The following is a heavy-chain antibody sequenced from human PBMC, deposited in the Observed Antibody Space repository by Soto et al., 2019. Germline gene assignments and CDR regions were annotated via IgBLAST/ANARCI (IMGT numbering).Heavy chain of an antibody. Sequence: QLQLQESGPGLVKPSETLSLTCTVSGGSISSSSYYWGWIRQPPGKGLEWIGSIYYSGSTYYNPSLKSRVTISVDTSKNQFSLKLSSVTAADTAVYYCASHGWDVDIVATITSWFDPWGQGTLVTVSS. CDR2: IYYSGST. D-gene: IGHD5-12*01. CDR1: GGSISSSSYY. CDR3: ASHGWDVDIVATITSWFDP. J-gene: IGHJ5*02. V-gene: IGHV4-39*01.